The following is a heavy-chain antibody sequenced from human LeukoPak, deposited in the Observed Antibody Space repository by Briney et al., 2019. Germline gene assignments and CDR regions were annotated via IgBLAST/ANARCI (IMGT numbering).Heavy chain of an antibody. CDR1: GGSISPYY. Sequence: SETLSLTCTVSGGSISPYYWSWIRQTPGKGLEWIGYISYSGSPNYNPSLKSRVTISADTSKNQFSLNLSSVTAADTAVYYCARVGHIVAAGTYDWWGQGTLVTVSS. V-gene: IGHV4-59*08. D-gene: IGHD6-13*01. CDR2: ISYSGSP. J-gene: IGHJ4*02. CDR3: ARVGHIVAAGTYDW.